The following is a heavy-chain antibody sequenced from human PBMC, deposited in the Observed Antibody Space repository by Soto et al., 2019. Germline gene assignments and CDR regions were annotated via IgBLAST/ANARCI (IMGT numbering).Heavy chain of an antibody. CDR3: SREDIAAAGTDY. CDR2: IWYDGSKK. D-gene: IGHD6-13*01. J-gene: IGHJ4*02. V-gene: IGHV3-33*01. Sequence: QVQLVESGGGVVQPGRSLRLSCAASGFTFSSYGMHWVRQAPGKGLEWVAVIWYDGSKKYYADSVKGRFTISRDNSKNTLYLHMNSLRAEDTAVYYCSREDIAAAGTDYCGQGTLVTVSS. CDR1: GFTFSSYG.